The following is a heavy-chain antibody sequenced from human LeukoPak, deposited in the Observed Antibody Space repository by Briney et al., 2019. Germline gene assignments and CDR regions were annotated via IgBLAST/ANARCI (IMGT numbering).Heavy chain of an antibody. CDR3: ARDREYSSGWYEGYYFDY. J-gene: IGHJ4*02. D-gene: IGHD6-19*01. V-gene: IGHV3-7*01. Sequence: AGGSLRLSCAASGFTFSSYWMSWVRQAPGKGLEWVANIKQDGSEKYYVDSVKGRFTISRDNAKNSLYLQMNSLRAEDTAVYYCARDREYSSGWYEGYYFDYWGQGTLVTVSS. CDR1: GFTFSSYW. CDR2: IKQDGSEK.